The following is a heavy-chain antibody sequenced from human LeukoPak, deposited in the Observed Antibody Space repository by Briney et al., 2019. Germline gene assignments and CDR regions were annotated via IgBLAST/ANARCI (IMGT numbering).Heavy chain of an antibody. Sequence: GWSLRLSCAASGFSLSDYYMSWIRQAPGKGLEWVAYIDSYGTTIYYADSVKGRFTISRDSTKNSLYLQMSSLRVEDTAVYYCARKVAFDIWGQGTMVTVSS. CDR1: GFSLSDYY. J-gene: IGHJ3*02. V-gene: IGHV3-11*01. CDR2: IDSYGTTI. CDR3: ARKVAFDI.